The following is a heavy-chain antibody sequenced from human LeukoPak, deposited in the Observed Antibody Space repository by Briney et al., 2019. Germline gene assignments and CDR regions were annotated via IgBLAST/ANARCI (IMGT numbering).Heavy chain of an antibody. CDR3: VKEGFGSLES. D-gene: IGHD3-10*01. V-gene: IGHV3-21*01. CDR1: GFTFSSYS. J-gene: IGHJ4*02. Sequence: GGSLRLSCAASGFTFSSYSMNWVRQAPGKGLEWVSFISSSSSYIYYADSVKGRFTISRDDSENTLYLQMNSLRDDDTDVYYCVKEGFGSLESWGQGTLVTVSS. CDR2: ISSSSSYI.